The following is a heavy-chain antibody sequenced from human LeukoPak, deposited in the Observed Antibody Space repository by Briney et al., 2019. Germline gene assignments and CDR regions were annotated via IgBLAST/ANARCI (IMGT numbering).Heavy chain of an antibody. V-gene: IGHV4-39*01. CDR3: ARGHFNYDFWSGYYLYWFDP. D-gene: IGHD3-3*01. CDR2: IYYSGST. CDR1: GGSISSSSYY. Sequence: SETLSLTCTVSGGSISSSSYYWGWIRQPPGKGLEWIGSIYYSGSTYYNPSLKSRVTISVDTSKNQFSLKLSSVTAADTAVYYCARGHFNYDFWSGYYLYWFDPWGQGTLVTVSS. J-gene: IGHJ5*02.